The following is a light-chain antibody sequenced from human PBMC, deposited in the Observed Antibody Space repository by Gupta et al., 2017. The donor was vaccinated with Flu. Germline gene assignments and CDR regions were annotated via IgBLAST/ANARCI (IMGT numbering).Light chain of an antibody. CDR2: GAS. CDR3: QQDGSSPWT. V-gene: IGKV3-20*01. J-gene: IGKJ1*01. CDR1: QSVRSSY. Sequence: EIVLTKSPGTLSLSPGERATLSCRASQSVRSSYLAWYQQKPGQAPRLLIYGASSRATGIPDRFSGSGSGTDFTLTISRREPEDFAVYYCQQDGSSPWTFCEGTKVEIK.